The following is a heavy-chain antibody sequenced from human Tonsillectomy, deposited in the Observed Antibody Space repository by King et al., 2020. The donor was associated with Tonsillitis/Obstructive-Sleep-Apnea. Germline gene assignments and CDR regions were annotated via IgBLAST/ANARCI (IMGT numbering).Heavy chain of an antibody. D-gene: IGHD2-2*02. V-gene: IGHV2-5*02. CDR3: AHTRAYCSSTSCYTGFEY. Sequence: ITLKESGPTLVKPTQTLTLTCTFSGFSLSTSGMGVGWIRQPPGKALEWLALIYWDDDERYSPSLKGRLTVTKDTSKNQVVLTMTNMDPVDTATYYCAHTRAYCSSTSCYTGFEYWGQGTLVTVSS. CDR1: GFSLSTSGMG. CDR2: IYWDDDE. J-gene: IGHJ4*02.